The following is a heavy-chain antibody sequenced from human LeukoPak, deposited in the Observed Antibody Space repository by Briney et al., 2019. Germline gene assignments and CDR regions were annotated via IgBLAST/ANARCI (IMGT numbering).Heavy chain of an antibody. J-gene: IGHJ4*02. CDR3: AXXXXXXXXWXXXXPDY. CDR1: FXXXX. CDR2: INTNTGNP. V-gene: IGHV7-4-1*02. Sequence: FXXXXMNWVRQAPGQGXEXXGWINTNTGNPTYXQGFTGRFVFSLDTSVSTAYLQISSLKAEDTAVYYCAXXXXXXXXWXXXXPDYWGXGXLVTVSS.